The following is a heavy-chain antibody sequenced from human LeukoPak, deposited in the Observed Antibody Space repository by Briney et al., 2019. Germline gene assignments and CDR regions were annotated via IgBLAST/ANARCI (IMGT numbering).Heavy chain of an antibody. CDR1: GYTFTGYY. Sequence: GASVKVCCKASGYTFTGYYMHWVRQAPGQGLEWMGWINPKSGGTNYAQKFQGRVTMTRDTSISTAYMELSRLRSDDTAVYYCARYPKDGLYFDYWGQGTLVTVSS. D-gene: IGHD5-24*01. CDR2: INPKSGGT. J-gene: IGHJ4*02. CDR3: ARYPKDGLYFDY. V-gene: IGHV1-2*02.